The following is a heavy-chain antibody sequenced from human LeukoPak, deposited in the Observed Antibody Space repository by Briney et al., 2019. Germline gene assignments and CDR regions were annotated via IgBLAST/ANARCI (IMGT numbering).Heavy chain of an antibody. V-gene: IGHV1-18*01. D-gene: IGHD6-13*01. CDR3: ARVRGGIAAAGLAFDI. CDR2: ISAYNGNT. Sequence: ASVKVSCKTSGYTFTNYGISWVRQAPGQGLEWMGWISAYNGNTNYAQKLQGRVTMTTDTSTSTAYMELRSLRSDDTAVYYCARVRGGIAAAGLAFDIWGQGTMVTVSS. CDR1: GYTFTNYG. J-gene: IGHJ3*02.